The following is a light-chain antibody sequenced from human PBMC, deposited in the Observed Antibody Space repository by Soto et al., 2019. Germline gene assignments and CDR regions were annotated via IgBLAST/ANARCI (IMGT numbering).Light chain of an antibody. J-gene: IGLJ1*01. CDR3: SSYTVLHSRQIV. Sequence: QSALAQPASVSGSPGQSITISCTGTSSDVGGYNYVSWYQHHPGKAPKLIIYDVTNRPSGVSNPFSGSKSGNTASLTISGLQPEDVADYCSSSYTVLHSRQIVFGTGTKVTV. CDR1: SSDVGGYNY. CDR2: DVT. V-gene: IGLV2-14*03.